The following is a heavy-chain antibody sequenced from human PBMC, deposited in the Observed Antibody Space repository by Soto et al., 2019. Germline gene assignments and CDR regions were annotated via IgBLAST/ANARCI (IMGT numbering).Heavy chain of an antibody. D-gene: IGHD3-22*01. CDR1: GFTFSSYG. CDR3: AREGRRYYDIYTEYYYYGMDV. CDR2: IWYDGSNK. V-gene: IGHV3-33*01. J-gene: IGHJ6*02. Sequence: GVSLRLSCAASGFTFSSYGMHWVRQAPGKGLEWVAVIWYDGSNKYYADSVKGRFTISRDNSKNTLYLQMNSLRAEDTAVYYCAREGRRYYDIYTEYYYYGMDVWGQGTTVNVSS.